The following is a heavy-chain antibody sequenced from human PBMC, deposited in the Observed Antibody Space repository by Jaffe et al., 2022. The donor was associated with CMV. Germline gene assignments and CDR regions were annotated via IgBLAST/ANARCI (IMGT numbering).Heavy chain of an antibody. CDR2: IRSKAYGGTT. Sequence: EVQLVESGGGLVQPGRSLRLSCTASGFTFGDYAMSWVRQAPGKGLEWVGFIRSKAYGGTTEYAASVKGRFTISRDDSKSIAYLQMNSLKTEDTAVYYCTRSPPGVVPAAMGWFNYYYYMDVWGKGTTVTVSS. D-gene: IGHD2-2*01. J-gene: IGHJ6*03. V-gene: IGHV3-49*04. CDR1: GFTFGDYA. CDR3: TRSPPGVVPAAMGWFNYYYYMDV.